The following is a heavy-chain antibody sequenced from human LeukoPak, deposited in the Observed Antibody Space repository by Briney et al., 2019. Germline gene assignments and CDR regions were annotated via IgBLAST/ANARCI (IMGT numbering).Heavy chain of an antibody. V-gene: IGHV4-38-2*02. CDR2: IYHSGFT. J-gene: IGHJ6*02. CDR3: LRDKAGSFYGSGGYHFNYNGMDV. CDR1: NYSINNGYY. Sequence: SETLSLTCTVSNYSINNGYYWGWIRQPPGRGLEWIGSIYHSGFTYSNPSLTSRLTMSIDASKNEFSLRLTSVTAADTAIYYCLRDKAGSFYGSGGYHFNYNGMDVWGQGTAVTVSS. D-gene: IGHD3-10*01.